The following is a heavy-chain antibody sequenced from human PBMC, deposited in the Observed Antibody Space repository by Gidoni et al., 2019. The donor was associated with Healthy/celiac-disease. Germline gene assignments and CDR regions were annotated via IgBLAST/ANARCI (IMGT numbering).Heavy chain of an antibody. CDR2: IYYSGST. D-gene: IGHD3-9*01. CDR3: ARYHADTTGYYH. J-gene: IGHJ4*02. CDR1: GGSISSGGYY. V-gene: IGHV4-31*03. Sequence: QVQLQESGPGLVKPSQTLSLTCTVSGGSISSGGYYWSWIRQHPGKALEWLGYIYYSGSTYYNPSLKSRVTISVDTSKNQFSLKLSSVTAADTAVYYCARYHADTTGYYHWGQGTLVTVSS.